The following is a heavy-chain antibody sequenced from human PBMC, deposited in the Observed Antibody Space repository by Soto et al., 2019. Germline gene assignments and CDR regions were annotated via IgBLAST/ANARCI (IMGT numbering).Heavy chain of an antibody. Sequence: QSGGSLRLSCAASGFTFSSYGMHWVRQAPGKGLEWVAVISYDGSNKYYADSVKGRFTISRDNSKNTLYLQMNSLRAEDTAVYYCASREVLDYWGQGTLVTVSS. J-gene: IGHJ4*02. V-gene: IGHV3-30*03. CDR2: ISYDGSNK. CDR3: ASREVLDY. CDR1: GFTFSSYG. D-gene: IGHD1-26*01.